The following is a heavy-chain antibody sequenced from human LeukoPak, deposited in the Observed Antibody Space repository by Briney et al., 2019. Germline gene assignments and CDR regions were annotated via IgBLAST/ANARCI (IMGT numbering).Heavy chain of an antibody. D-gene: IGHD6-13*01. CDR2: VGTGGGT. J-gene: IGHJ3*02. V-gene: IGHV3-13*01. CDR3: ARRSAAAGIDAFDI. CDR1: GFSFRNYD. Sequence: GGSLRLSCSASGFSFRNYDMPWVRQPTGKGLEWVSAVGTGGGTYYAGSVKGRFTVVRENAKNTLYLQMNSLRAGDTAMYYCARRSAAAGIDAFDIWGQGTMVTVSS.